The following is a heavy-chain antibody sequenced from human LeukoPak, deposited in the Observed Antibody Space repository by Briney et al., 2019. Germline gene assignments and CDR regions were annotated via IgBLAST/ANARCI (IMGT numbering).Heavy chain of an antibody. Sequence: GGSLRLSCAVSRLTFSRHHMKGARQAPGKGLEWISYISPSSTSIHYADSVKGRFTISRDNAKNSLYLQMNSLRDEDTAVYYCARAAYNSSPDYWGQGTLVTVSS. J-gene: IGHJ4*02. D-gene: IGHD6-13*01. CDR1: RLTFSRHH. V-gene: IGHV3-48*02. CDR3: ARAAYNSSPDY. CDR2: ISPSSTSI.